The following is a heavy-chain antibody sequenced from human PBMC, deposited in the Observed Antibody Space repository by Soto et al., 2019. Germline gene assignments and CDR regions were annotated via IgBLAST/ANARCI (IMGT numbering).Heavy chain of an antibody. CDR3: ALNSSGWYENWFDP. D-gene: IGHD6-19*01. Sequence: ASVKVSCKASGGTFSSYAISWVRQAPGQGLEWMGGIIPIFGTANYAQKFQGRVTITADKSTSTAYMELSSLRSEDTAVYYCALNSSGWYENWFDPWGQGTLVTVSS. J-gene: IGHJ5*02. V-gene: IGHV1-69*06. CDR2: IIPIFGTA. CDR1: GGTFSSYA.